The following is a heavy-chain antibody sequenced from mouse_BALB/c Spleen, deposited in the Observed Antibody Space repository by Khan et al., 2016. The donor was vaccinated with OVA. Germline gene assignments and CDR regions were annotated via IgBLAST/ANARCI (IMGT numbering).Heavy chain of an antibody. CDR1: GDSITSGY. J-gene: IGHJ3*01. D-gene: IGHD2-12*01. CDR3: ARSTYRYAFVY. Sequence: EVQLQESGPSLVKPSQTLSLTCSVTGDSITSGYWNWIRKFPGNKLEYMGYIIYTGYTYYNPSLKSRISITRHTSKNKYYLQLSSVTDEAKATYYCARSTYRYAFVYWGQGTLVTVSA. CDR2: IIYTGYT. V-gene: IGHV3-8*02.